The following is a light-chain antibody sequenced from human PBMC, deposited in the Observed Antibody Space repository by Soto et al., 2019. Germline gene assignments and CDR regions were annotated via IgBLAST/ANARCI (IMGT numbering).Light chain of an antibody. CDR1: NNL. CDR3: CAYVGARSYV. V-gene: IGLV2-23*01. CDR2: EGT. Sequence: QSALTQPASVSGSPGQSITISCTGTNNLVSWYQQHPGKGPKVVVYEGTKRPSGVSNRFSGSNSGGTASLTISGLQAKDEASYFCCAYVGARSYVFGPGTKVTVL. J-gene: IGLJ1*01.